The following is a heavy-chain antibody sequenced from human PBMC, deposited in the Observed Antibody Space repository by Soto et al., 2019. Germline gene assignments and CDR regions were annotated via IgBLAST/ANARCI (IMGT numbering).Heavy chain of an antibody. Sequence: EVQLTESGGGLVQPGGSLRLSCAASGFTFSSYSMTRVRQAPGKGLEWVSGISDSGGNTWYADSVKGRFTISRDNSKNTLFLQMNRLRAEDTAVYFCSKWSGFGDAWGQGTLVTVSS. CDR3: SKWSGFGDA. J-gene: IGHJ5*02. CDR1: GFTFSSYS. D-gene: IGHD3-10*01. V-gene: IGHV3-23*01. CDR2: ISDSGGNT.